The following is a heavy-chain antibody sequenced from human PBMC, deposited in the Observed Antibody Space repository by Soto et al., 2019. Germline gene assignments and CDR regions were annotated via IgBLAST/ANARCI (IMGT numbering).Heavy chain of an antibody. D-gene: IGHD5-12*01. CDR3: ARSTPRGMATI. J-gene: IGHJ4*02. V-gene: IGHV4-59*01. Sequence: PSETLSLTCTVSGGSISSYYWSWIRQPPGKGLEWIGYIYYSGSTNYNPSLKSRVTISVDTSKNQFSLKLSSVTAADTAVYYCARSTPRGMATIWGQGTLVTV. CDR1: GGSISSYY. CDR2: IYYSGST.